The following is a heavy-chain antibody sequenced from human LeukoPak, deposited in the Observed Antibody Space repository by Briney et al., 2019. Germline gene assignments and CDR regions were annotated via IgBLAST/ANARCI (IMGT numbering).Heavy chain of an antibody. CDR3: AKPVIPSAYQGTYYMDV. V-gene: IGHV3-30*02. J-gene: IGHJ6*03. CDR2: IRHDESKT. Sequence: PGGSLRLSCAASGLIFSSYGMHWVRQAPGERLEWVAYIRHDESKTFYADSVKGRFTISRDNSKNTLYLQMHSPRAEDTALYYCAKPVIPSAYQGTYYMDVWGKGTTVTVSS. D-gene: IGHD3-16*01. CDR1: GLIFSSYG.